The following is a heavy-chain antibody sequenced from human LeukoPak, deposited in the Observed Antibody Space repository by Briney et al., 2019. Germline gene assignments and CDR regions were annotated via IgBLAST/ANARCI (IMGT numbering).Heavy chain of an antibody. V-gene: IGHV3-7*01. CDR3: ARGMDIVVVPAAIPSRPIDY. Sequence: GGSLRLSCTASGFSFSSPGMSWVRQAPGKGLEWVANIKQDGSEKYYVDSVKGRFTISRDNAKNSLYLQMNSLRAEDTAVYYCARGMDIVVVPAAIPSRPIDYWGQGTLVTVSS. D-gene: IGHD2-2*02. J-gene: IGHJ4*02. CDR2: IKQDGSEK. CDR1: GFSFSSPG.